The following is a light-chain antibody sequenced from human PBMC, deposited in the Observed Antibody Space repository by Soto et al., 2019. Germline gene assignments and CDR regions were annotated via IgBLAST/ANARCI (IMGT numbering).Light chain of an antibody. CDR2: WAS. CDR1: QSALFSASNKNY. Sequence: DVVLTQSPDSLALSLGETATITCRTSQSALFSASNKNYIAWYQRRPDQPLRLLFYWASTRASGVPERFSGSGSGTDFTLTITGLQPDDAAIYYCQQYFSIPMFTFAQGTKLQIK. V-gene: IGKV4-1*01. CDR3: QQYFSIPMFT. J-gene: IGKJ2*01.